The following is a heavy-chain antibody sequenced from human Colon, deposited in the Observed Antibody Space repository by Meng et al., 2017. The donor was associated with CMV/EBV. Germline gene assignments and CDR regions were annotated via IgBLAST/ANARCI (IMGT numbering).Heavy chain of an antibody. CDR3: ARRQKGSFDY. V-gene: IGHV3-23*01. CDR2: ISGGGTTT. Sequence: GESLQISCVGSEFTFSNYAMSWVRQAPGKGLEWVSAISGGGTTTFYADSVKGRYTISRDNSKNTLYLQMDSLRGEDTAVYYCARRQKGSFDYWGRGTLVTVSS. J-gene: IGHJ4*02. D-gene: IGHD3-10*01. CDR1: EFTFSNYA.